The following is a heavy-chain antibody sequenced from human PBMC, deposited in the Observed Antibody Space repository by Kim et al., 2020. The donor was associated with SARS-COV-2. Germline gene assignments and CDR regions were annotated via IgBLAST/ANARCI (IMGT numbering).Heavy chain of an antibody. CDR3: ARAPKLVVVVTAHAFDI. D-gene: IGHD2-21*02. V-gene: IGHV3-11*03. Sequence: GGSLRLSCAASGFTFSDYYMSWIRQAPGKGLEWVSYISSSSSYTNYADSVKGRFTISRDNAKNSLYLQMNSLRAEDTAVYYCARAPKLVVVVTAHAFDIWGQGTMVTVSS. J-gene: IGHJ3*02. CDR2: ISSSSSYT. CDR1: GFTFSDYY.